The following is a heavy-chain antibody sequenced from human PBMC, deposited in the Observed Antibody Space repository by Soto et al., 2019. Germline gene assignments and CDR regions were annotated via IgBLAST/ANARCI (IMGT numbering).Heavy chain of an antibody. V-gene: IGHV1-58*02. J-gene: IGHJ6*02. Sequence: QMQLVQSGPEVKKPGTSVKVSCKASGFTFTSSAMQWVRQARGQRLEWIGWIVVGSGNTNYAQKFQERVTITRDMSTSTAYMELSSLRYEDTAVYYCAADRGYCSGGSCRYYGMDVWGQGTTVTVSS. D-gene: IGHD2-15*01. CDR1: GFTFTSSA. CDR3: AADRGYCSGGSCRYYGMDV. CDR2: IVVGSGNT.